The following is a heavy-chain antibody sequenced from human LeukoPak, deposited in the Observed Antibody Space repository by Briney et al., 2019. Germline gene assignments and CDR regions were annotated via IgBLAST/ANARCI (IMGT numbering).Heavy chain of an antibody. J-gene: IGHJ2*01. CDR1: GFTFSSYS. CDR3: AREMATISYFDL. Sequence: GGSLRLSCAASGFTFSSYSMNWVRQAPGKGLEWVSVIYSGGSTYYADSVKGRFTISRDNSKNTLYLQMSSLRAEDTAVYYCAREMATISYFDLWGRGTLVTVSS. V-gene: IGHV3-66*01. CDR2: IYSGGST. D-gene: IGHD5-24*01.